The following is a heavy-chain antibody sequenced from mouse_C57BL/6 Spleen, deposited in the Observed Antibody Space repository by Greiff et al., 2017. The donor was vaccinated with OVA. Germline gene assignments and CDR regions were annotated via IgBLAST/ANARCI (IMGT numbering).Heavy chain of an antibody. CDR2: IHPNSGST. CDR1: GYTFTSYW. Sequence: VQLQQSGAELVRPGASVKLSCKASGYTFTSYWMHWVKQRPGQGLEWIGMIHPNSGSTNYNEKFKSKATLTVDKSSSTAYMQLSSLTSEDSAVYYCAKLGESYYFDYWGQGTTLTVSS. D-gene: IGHD4-1*01. CDR3: AKLGESYYFDY. J-gene: IGHJ2*01. V-gene: IGHV1-64*01.